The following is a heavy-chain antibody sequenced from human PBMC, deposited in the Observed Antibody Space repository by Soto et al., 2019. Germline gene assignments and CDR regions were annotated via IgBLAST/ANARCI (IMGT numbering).Heavy chain of an antibody. CDR1: GGTFSSYA. D-gene: IGHD6-13*01. CDR2: IIPIFGTA. J-gene: IGHJ6*02. V-gene: IGHV1-69*13. CDR3: AKSIAPAGTYYYGMDV. Sequence: GASVKVSCKASGGTFSSYAISWVRQAPGQGLEWMGGIIPIFGTANYAQKFQGRVTITADESTSTAYMELSSLRSEDTAVYYCAKSIAPAGTYYYGMDVWGQGTTVTVSS.